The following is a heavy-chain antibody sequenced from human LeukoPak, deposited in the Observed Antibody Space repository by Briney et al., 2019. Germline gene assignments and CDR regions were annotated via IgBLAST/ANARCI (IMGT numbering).Heavy chain of an antibody. D-gene: IGHD6-19*01. CDR1: GFSLSSPRMG. J-gene: IGHJ4*02. Sequence: SGPTLVNPTQTLTLTCTFSGFSLSSPRMGVGWIRQPPGKALEWLALIYWDDDKRYSPALKSRLTITKDTSKNQVVLTMTNMDPVDTGTNYCAYRRSSGLFDYWGQGTLVTVSS. CDR2: IYWDDDK. CDR3: AYRRSSGLFDY. V-gene: IGHV2-5*02.